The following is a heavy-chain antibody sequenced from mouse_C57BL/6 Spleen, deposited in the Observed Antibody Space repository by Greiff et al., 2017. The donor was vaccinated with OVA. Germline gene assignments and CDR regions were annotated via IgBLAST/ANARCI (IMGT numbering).Heavy chain of an antibody. Sequence: LVESGASVKISCKASGYAFSSSWMNWVKQRPGKGLEWIGRIYPGDGDTNYNGKFKGKATLTADKSSSTAYMQLSSLTSEDSAVYFCARITTVVAEYYFDYWGQGTTLTVSS. CDR2: IYPGDGDT. CDR1: GYAFSSSW. V-gene: IGHV1-82*01. CDR3: ARITTVVAEYYFDY. D-gene: IGHD1-1*01. J-gene: IGHJ2*01.